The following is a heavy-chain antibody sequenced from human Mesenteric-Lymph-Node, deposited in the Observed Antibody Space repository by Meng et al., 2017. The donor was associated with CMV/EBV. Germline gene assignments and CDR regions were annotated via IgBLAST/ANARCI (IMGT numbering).Heavy chain of an antibody. V-gene: IGHV4-39*07. D-gene: IGHD2-2*02. Sequence: SETLSLTCIVSGGSIRSSDYDWGWVRQSPGKGLEWIGSVYYTGSTFYSPSLKSRVTISVDTSRNQISLRLNSVTAADTAMYYCAREPGYCSSTSCYTTRYYYYGMDVWGQGTTVTVSS. CDR3: AREPGYCSSTSCYTTRYYYYGMDV. CDR2: VYYTGST. CDR1: GGSIRSSDYD. J-gene: IGHJ6*02.